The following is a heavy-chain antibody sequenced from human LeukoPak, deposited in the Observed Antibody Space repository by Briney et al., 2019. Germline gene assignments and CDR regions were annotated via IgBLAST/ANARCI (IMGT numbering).Heavy chain of an antibody. V-gene: IGHV3-30*02. J-gene: IGHJ2*01. CDR3: AKDRGAGRYFDL. CDR2: IRYDGSYE. Sequence: GGSLRLSCAASGFTFSSSGMRWVRQAPGKGLGWVAFIRYDGSYEFYAESVQGRFTVSRDNSKNTLYLQMNSLTVEDTAFYYCAKDRGAGRYFDLWGRGTLVTVSS. D-gene: IGHD3-10*01. CDR1: GFTFSSSG.